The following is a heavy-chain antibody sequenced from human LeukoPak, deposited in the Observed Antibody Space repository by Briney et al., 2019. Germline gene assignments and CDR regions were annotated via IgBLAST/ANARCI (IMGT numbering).Heavy chain of an antibody. Sequence: RGSLRLSCAASGFTFSSYWMSWVRQAPGKGLEWVANIKQDGSEKYYVDSVKGRFTISRDNAKNSLYLQMNSLRAEDTAVYYCARDGGIVAAATRLCAFDIWGQGTMVTVSS. D-gene: IGHD6-13*01. J-gene: IGHJ3*02. CDR1: GFTFSSYW. CDR2: IKQDGSEK. CDR3: ARDGGIVAAATRLCAFDI. V-gene: IGHV3-7*01.